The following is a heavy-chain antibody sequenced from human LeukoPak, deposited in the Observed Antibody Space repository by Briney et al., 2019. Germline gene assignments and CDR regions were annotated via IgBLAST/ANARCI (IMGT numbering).Heavy chain of an antibody. CDR3: ARDSSSWSPFDL. V-gene: IGHV1-69*13. D-gene: IGHD6-13*01. J-gene: IGHJ2*01. Sequence: ASVKVSCKASGGTFSSYAISWVRQAPGQGLEWMGGIIPIFGTANCAQKFQGRVTITADESTSTAYMELSSLRSEDTAVYYCARDSSSWSPFDLWGRGTLVTVSS. CDR2: IIPIFGTA. CDR1: GGTFSSYA.